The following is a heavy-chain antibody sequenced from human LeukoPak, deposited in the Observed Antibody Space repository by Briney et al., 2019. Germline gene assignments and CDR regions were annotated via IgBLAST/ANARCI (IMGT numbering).Heavy chain of an antibody. V-gene: IGHV1-18*01. Sequence: ASVKVSCKASGYTFTSYGISWVRQAPGQGLEWMGWISAYNGNTNYAQKLQGRVTMTTDTSTSTAYMELRSLRSDDTAVYYCARDIGQDSGSYYKRARDAFDIWGQGTMVTVSS. D-gene: IGHD3-10*01. CDR2: ISAYNGNT. CDR1: GYTFTSYG. J-gene: IGHJ3*02. CDR3: ARDIGQDSGSYYKRARDAFDI.